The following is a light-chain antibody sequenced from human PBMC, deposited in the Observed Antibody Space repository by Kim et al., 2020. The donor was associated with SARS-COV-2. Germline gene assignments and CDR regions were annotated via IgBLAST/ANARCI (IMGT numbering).Light chain of an antibody. CDR3: QQHNAYPPT. J-gene: IGKJ4*01. CDR2: DAS. CDR1: QAIGRS. V-gene: IGKV1-9*01. Sequence: DIQLTQSPSFLSASVGDRVTITCRASQAIGRSLAWYQQKPGKAPSLLIYDASTLQRGVPSGFSGRASGTEFTLTISSLQPEDFATYYCQQHNAYPPTFGGGTKVDIK.